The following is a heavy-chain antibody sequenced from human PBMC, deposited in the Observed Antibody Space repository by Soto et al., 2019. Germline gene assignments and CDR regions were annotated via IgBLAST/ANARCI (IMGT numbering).Heavy chain of an antibody. V-gene: IGHV4-31*03. CDR3: ARDSDYNWFDP. Sequence: SETPSLTCTVSGGSISSGGYYWSWIRQHPGKGLEWIGYIYYSGSTYYNPSLKSRVTISVDTSKNQFPLKLSSVTAADTAVYYCARDSDYNWFDPWGQGTLVTVSS. J-gene: IGHJ5*02. CDR1: GGSISSGGYY. CDR2: IYYSGST.